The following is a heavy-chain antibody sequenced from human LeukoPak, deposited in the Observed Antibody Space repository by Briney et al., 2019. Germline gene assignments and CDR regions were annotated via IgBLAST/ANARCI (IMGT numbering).Heavy chain of an antibody. J-gene: IGHJ6*02. CDR2: MNLNSGDT. D-gene: IGHD4-11*01. V-gene: IGHV1-2*02. CDR1: GYTFTGYY. CDR3: ARDREYSNYLLVYGMDV. Sequence: ASGTVSCTSSGYTFTGYYIHWVRQAPGQGLEWMGWMNLNSGDTNNAQKFQGRFTMTTDTSIRTAYMELSSLRSDDTAVYYCARDREYSNYLLVYGMDVWGQGTTVTVSS.